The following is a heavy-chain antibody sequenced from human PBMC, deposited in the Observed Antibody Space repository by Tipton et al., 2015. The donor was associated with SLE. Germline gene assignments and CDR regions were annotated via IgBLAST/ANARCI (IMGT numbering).Heavy chain of an antibody. CDR1: GFTFSDYA. J-gene: IGHJ4*02. Sequence: SLRLSCAASGFTFSDYAMNWVRQAPGKGLEWVSSISGSGNYIYYADSAKGRFTISRDNAKNSLSLQMNSLRAEDTAVYYCARGQYCSGGTCYSEYYFDFWGQGTLVTVSS. CDR2: ISGSGNYI. CDR3: ARGQYCSGGTCYSEYYFDF. V-gene: IGHV3-21*03. D-gene: IGHD2-15*01.